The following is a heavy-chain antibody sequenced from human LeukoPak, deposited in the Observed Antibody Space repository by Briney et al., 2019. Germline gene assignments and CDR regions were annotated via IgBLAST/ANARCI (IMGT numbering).Heavy chain of an antibody. CDR2: IKEDGSEK. CDR1: GFTFSSYW. D-gene: IGHD3-3*01. J-gene: IGHJ4*02. V-gene: IGHV3-7*01. Sequence: GGSLRLSCAASGFTFSSYWMSWLRQAPGKGLEWVANIKEDGSEKYYVDSVKGRFTFSRDNSKNTLYLQMNSLRAEDTAVYYCAKAAHYDFWSGYDYWGQGTVVTVSS. CDR3: AKAAHYDFWSGYDY.